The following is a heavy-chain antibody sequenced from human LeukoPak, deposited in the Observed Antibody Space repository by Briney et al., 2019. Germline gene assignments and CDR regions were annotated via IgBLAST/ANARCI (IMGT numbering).Heavy chain of an antibody. CDR2: IYYSGST. Sequence: SETLSLTCTVSGGSISSSSYYWGWIRQPPGKGLEWIGSIYYSGSTYYNPSLKSRVTISVDTSKNQFSLKLSSVTAADTAVYYCARGNLDYWGQGTLVTVSS. J-gene: IGHJ4*02. CDR3: ARGNLDY. CDR1: GGSISSSSYY. V-gene: IGHV4-39*01.